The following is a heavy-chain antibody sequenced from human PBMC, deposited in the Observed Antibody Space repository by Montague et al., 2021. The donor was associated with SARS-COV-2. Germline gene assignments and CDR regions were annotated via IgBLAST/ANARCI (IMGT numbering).Heavy chain of an antibody. D-gene: IGHD3-3*01. CDR1: SGSFSDFY. Sequence: SETLSLTCAVYSGSFSDFYWTWIRQSPGKGLEWIGEINHTGSATYNPSLKGRVTLSIDTSKNQFSLKLQSVTAADTGVYYCARGQVTISGVLIFIPAAGHLDGWGQGTSVTVSS. CDR3: ARGQVTISGVLIFIPAAGHLDG. CDR2: INHTGSA. V-gene: IGHV4-34*01. J-gene: IGHJ3*01.